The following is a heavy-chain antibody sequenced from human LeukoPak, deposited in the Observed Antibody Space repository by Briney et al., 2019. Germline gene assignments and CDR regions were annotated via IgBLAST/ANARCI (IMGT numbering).Heavy chain of an antibody. J-gene: IGHJ6*03. CDR1: GFAFSSYA. Sequence: GGSLRLSCAASGFAFSSYAMSWVRQAPGKGLEWVSTISGTGGSTYYADSVKGRFTISRDNSKNTLYLQMKTLRVENTAVYYCAKGVSGAAYYYIDVWGKGTTVTISS. CDR2: ISGTGGST. CDR3: AKGVSGAAYYYIDV. D-gene: IGHD1-26*01. V-gene: IGHV3-23*01.